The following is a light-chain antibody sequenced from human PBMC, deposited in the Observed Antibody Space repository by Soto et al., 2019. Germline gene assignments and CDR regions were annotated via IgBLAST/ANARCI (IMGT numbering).Light chain of an antibody. CDR1: QSISNN. J-gene: IGKJ1*01. CDR2: GAS. V-gene: IGKV3-15*01. Sequence: EIVMTQSPATLSVSPGERATLSCRASQSISNNLAWYQKKPGQAPRLLIYGASTRATGIPARFSGSGSGTEFTLTISSLQSEDFAVYYCQQYNNWCTFGQGTRVESK. CDR3: QQYNNWCT.